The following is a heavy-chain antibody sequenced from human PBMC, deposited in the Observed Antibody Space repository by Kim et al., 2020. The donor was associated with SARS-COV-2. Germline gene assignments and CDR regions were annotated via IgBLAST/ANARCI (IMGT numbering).Heavy chain of an antibody. D-gene: IGHD3-10*01. CDR3: AKDIIGDYYYGLDV. V-gene: IGHV3-9*01. CDR2: ISWNSGSI. J-gene: IGHJ6*02. CDR1: GFTFDDYA. Sequence: GGSLRLSCAASGFTFDDYAMHWVRQAPGKGLEWVSGISWNSGSIGYADSVKGRFTISRDNAKKSLYLQMNSLIAEDTALYYCAKDIIGDYYYGLDVWGQGPTLTASS.